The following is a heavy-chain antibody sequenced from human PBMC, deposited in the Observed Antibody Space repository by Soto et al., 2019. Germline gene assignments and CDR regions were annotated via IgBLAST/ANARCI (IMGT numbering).Heavy chain of an antibody. V-gene: IGHV4-31*03. CDR3: ARGVTTVTTFDY. D-gene: IGHD4-17*01. Sequence: SETLSLTCNVSGGSLTSGGYYWSWIRQHPGKGLEWIGYIYYSGSTYYNPSLKSRVTISVDRSKNQFSLKLSSVTAADTAVYYCARGVTTVTTFDYWGQGTLVTVSS. CDR1: GGSLTSGGYY. J-gene: IGHJ4*02. CDR2: IYYSGST.